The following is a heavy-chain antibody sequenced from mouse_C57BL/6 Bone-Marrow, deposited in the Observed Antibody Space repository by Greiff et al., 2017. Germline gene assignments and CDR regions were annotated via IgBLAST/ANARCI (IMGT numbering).Heavy chain of an antibody. CDR1: GYTFTDYN. V-gene: IGHV1-18*01. CDR2: INPNNGGT. D-gene: IGHD1-1*01. J-gene: IGHJ4*01. Sequence: VQLQQSGPELVKPGASVKIPCKASGYTFTDYNMDWVKQSPGKSLEWIGDINPNNGGTIYNQKFKGKATLTVDKSSSTAYMELRSLTSEDTAVYYCARGDYYGSTCAMDYWGQGTSVTVSS. CDR3: ARGDYYGSTCAMDY.